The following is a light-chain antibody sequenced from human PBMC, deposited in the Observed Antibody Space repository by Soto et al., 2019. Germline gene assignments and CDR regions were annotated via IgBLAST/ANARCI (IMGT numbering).Light chain of an antibody. CDR3: CSYAGSSTYV. J-gene: IGLJ1*01. V-gene: IGLV2-23*01. CDR1: SGDVGTYNL. CDR2: EGT. Sequence: QSALTQPASVSGSPGQSITISCTGTSGDVGTYNLVSWYQQLPGKAPKLMLYEGTERPSGVSIRFSGSKSGNTASLTISGLLAEDEADYYCCSYAGSSTYVFGTGTKVTV.